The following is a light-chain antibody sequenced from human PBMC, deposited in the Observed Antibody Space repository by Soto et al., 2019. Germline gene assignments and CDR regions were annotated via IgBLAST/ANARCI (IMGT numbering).Light chain of an antibody. J-gene: IGKJ3*01. CDR1: QNVDKF. CDR3: QQYGSSGVT. Sequence: EIELTQSPATLSLSPGETATLSCRASQNVDKFLAWYQQRPGQPPRLLIFDSSNRATGVPVRFSGSGSGTVFPLTIRRLEPEDFAVYYCQQYGSSGVTFGPGTKVDIK. V-gene: IGKV3-20*01. CDR2: DSS.